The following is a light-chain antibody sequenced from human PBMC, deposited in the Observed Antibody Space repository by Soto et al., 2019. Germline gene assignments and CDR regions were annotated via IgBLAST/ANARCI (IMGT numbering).Light chain of an antibody. CDR2: GVS. V-gene: IGKV3-20*01. CDR1: RGVSSTY. Sequence: EIVMTQSPATLSVSPGERATLSCRASRGVSSTYLAWYQHKPGQAPRLLIYGVSSRASGTPDKFSGSGSGTDFTLTISRLGPEDSAVYYCQQYGSSPPTFGQGTKVDIK. CDR3: QQYGSSPPT. J-gene: IGKJ1*01.